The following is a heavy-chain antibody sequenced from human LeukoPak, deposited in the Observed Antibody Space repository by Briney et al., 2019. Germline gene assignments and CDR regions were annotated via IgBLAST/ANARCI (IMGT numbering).Heavy chain of an antibody. CDR3: AKARPGDTFDY. Sequence: PGGSLRLSCAASGFTFGIYWMNWVRQAPGRGLEWVASMKPDGSETNYLDSVKGRFTTSRDNAKNSLYLQMNSLRVEDTAIYYCAKARPGDTFDYWGQGTLVTVSS. CDR1: GFTFGIYW. J-gene: IGHJ4*02. V-gene: IGHV3-7*01. CDR2: MKPDGSET. D-gene: IGHD3-10*01.